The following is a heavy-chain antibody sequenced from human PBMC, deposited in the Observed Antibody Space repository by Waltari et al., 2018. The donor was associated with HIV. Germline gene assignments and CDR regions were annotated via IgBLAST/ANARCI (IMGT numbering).Heavy chain of an antibody. D-gene: IGHD1-26*01. Sequence: EVQLVESGGGLVQPGGSLRLSCAASGFTVSSNYMSWVRQAPGKGLEWVSDTYSCGSTYYADSVKGRFTISRDNSKNTLYLQRNSLRAEDTAVYYCATSPLGVWGNWFDPWGQGTLVTVSS. CDR1: GFTVSSNY. CDR2: TYSCGST. V-gene: IGHV3-66*01. J-gene: IGHJ5*02. CDR3: ATSPLGVWGNWFDP.